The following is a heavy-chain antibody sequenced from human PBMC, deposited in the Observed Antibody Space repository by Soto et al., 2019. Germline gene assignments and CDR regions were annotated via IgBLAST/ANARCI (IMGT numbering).Heavy chain of an antibody. D-gene: IGHD2-15*01. J-gene: IGHJ4*02. CDR1: GFTFSSYA. CDR2: ISYDGSNK. CDR3: ARVIGAAAIDY. V-gene: IGHV3-30-3*01. Sequence: QVPLVESGGGVVQPGRSLRLSCAASGFTFSSYAMHWVRQAPGKGLEWVAVISYDGSNKYYADSVKGRFTISRDNSKNTLYLQMNSLRAEDTAVYYCARVIGAAAIDYWGQGTLVTVSS.